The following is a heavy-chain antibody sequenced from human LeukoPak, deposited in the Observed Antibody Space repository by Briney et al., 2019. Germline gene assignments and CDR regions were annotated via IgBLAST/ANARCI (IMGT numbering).Heavy chain of an antibody. V-gene: IGHV2-70*11. J-gene: IGHJ6*02. CDR2: IDWDGDK. Sequence: SGPTLVNPTQTLTLTCTFSGFSLSSSGVCVSWIRQPPGKALEWLARIDWDGDKWYSTSLKTRLTISKDTSKNQVVLTMTNMDPVDTATYYCARLQCLMGTVTGYYYGMDVWGQGTTVIVSS. CDR3: ARLQCLMGTVTGYYYGMDV. D-gene: IGHD3-10*01. CDR1: GFSLSSSGVC.